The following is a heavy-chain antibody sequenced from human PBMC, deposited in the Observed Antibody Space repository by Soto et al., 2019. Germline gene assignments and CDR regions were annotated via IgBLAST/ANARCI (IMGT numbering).Heavy chain of an antibody. CDR2: ISSNSATI. CDR3: VKDMNWGGMTTIHYFDS. D-gene: IGHD4-17*01. Sequence: EVQLVESGGGLVPPGRSLRLSCVASGFIADDYAMHWVRQAPGKGLEWVSGISSNSATINYADSVKGRFTISRDNDKNSLFLQMNSLRPEDTAFYYCVKDMNWGGMTTIHYFDSWGQGTVVTVSS. J-gene: IGHJ4*02. V-gene: IGHV3-9*02. CDR1: GFIADDYA.